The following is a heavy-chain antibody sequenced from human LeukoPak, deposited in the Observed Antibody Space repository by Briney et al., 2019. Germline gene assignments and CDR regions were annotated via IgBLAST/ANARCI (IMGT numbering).Heavy chain of an antibody. Sequence: GGSLRLSCAASGFTFSNAWMSWVRQAPGKGLEWVSRIKSKTDGGTTDYAAPVKGRFTISRDDSKNTLYLQMNSLKTEDTAVYYCTTVDSGFGDYWGQGTLVTVSS. CDR3: TTVDSGFGDY. CDR2: IKSKTDGGTT. D-gene: IGHD3-10*01. CDR1: GFTFSNAW. V-gene: IGHV3-15*01. J-gene: IGHJ4*02.